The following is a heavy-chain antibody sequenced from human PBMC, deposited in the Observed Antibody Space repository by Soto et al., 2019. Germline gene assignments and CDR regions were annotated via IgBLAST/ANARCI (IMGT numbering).Heavy chain of an antibody. J-gene: IGHJ5*02. Sequence: SETLSLTCVVFGGSFSGYYWSWIRQPPGKGLEWIGEINHSGGTNYNPSLKSRVTISVDRSKNQFSLKLSSVTAADTAVYYCARGEMITFGGVIVRVSWFDPWGQGTLVTVS. CDR3: ARGEMITFGGVIVRVSWFDP. V-gene: IGHV4-34*01. CDR1: GGSFSGYY. D-gene: IGHD3-16*02. CDR2: INHSGGT.